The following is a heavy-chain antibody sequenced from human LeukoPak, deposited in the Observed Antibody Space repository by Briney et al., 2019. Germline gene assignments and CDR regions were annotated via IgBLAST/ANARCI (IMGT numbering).Heavy chain of an antibody. CDR3: ARQWIQLWFFDY. J-gene: IGHJ4*02. V-gene: IGHV4-59*01. CDR1: GGSISSYY. Sequence: PSETLSLTCTVSGGSISSYYWSWIRQPPGKGLEWIGYVYYSGSTNYNPSLKSRVTISVDTSKNQFSLKLSSVTAADTAVYYCARQWIQLWFFDYWGQGTLVTVSS. CDR2: VYYSGST. D-gene: IGHD5-18*01.